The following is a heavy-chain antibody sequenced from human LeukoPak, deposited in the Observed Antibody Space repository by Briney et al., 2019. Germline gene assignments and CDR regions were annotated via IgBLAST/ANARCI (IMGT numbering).Heavy chain of an antibody. CDR3: ARAPLYDFWSGYSNQYYYYYYGMDV. Sequence: ASVTVSCKASGYTFTNYDINWVRQAAGQGLEWMGWMNPNSGNKGYAQKFQGRVTMTRNTAISTAYMELSSLRSEDTAVYYCARAPLYDFWSGYSNQYYYYYYGMDVWGQGTTVTVSS. CDR1: GYTFTNYD. V-gene: IGHV1-8*01. D-gene: IGHD3-3*01. CDR2: MNPNSGNK. J-gene: IGHJ6*02.